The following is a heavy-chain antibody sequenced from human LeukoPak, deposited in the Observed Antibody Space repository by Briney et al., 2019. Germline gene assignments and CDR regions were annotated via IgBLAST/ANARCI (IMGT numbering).Heavy chain of an antibody. D-gene: IGHD6-13*01. CDR3: APIAAAGTVDY. J-gene: IGHJ4*02. Sequence: GGSLRLSCAASGFTFDDYAMHWVRQAPGKGLEWVSGISWNSGSIGYADSVKGRFTISRDNAKNSLYLQMNSLRAEDTALYYCAPIAAAGTVDYWGQGTLVTVSS. V-gene: IGHV3-9*01. CDR2: ISWNSGSI. CDR1: GFTFDDYA.